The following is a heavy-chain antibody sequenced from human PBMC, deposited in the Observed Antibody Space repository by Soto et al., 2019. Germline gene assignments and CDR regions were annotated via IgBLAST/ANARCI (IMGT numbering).Heavy chain of an antibody. CDR1: GFSLSTSGVG. CDR3: AHSRADGDFDY. V-gene: IGHV2-5*02. J-gene: IGHJ4*02. Sequence: QITLKESGPTLVKPTQTLTLTCTFSGFSLSTSGVGVGWIRQPPGKALEWLALIYWDDDKRNSPSLKSRLTTTKDTSKNQVVLTVTNMDPVDTATYYCAHSRADGDFDYWGQGTLVTVSS. D-gene: IGHD3-16*01. CDR2: IYWDDDK.